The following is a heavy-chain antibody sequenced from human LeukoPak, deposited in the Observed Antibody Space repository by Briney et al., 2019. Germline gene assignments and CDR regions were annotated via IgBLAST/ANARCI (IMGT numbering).Heavy chain of an antibody. Sequence: PSETLSLTCTVSGYSISSGYYWGWIRQPPGKGLEWIGEINHSGSTNYNPSLKSRVTISVDTSKNQFSLKLSSVTAADTAVYYCARGRRGGWYSGRSNWFDPWGQGTLVTVSS. V-gene: IGHV4-38-2*02. CDR1: GYSISSGYY. CDR3: ARGRRGGWYSGRSNWFDP. CDR2: INHSGST. D-gene: IGHD6-19*01. J-gene: IGHJ5*02.